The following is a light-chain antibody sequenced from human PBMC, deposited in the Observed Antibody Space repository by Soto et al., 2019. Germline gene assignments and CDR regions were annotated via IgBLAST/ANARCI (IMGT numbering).Light chain of an antibody. J-gene: IGKJ1*01. Sequence: EIVLTQSPGTLSLSPGERATLSCRASQSFSSNVAWYQQKPGQAPRLLIYGASSRATGIPDRFSGSGSGTDFTLTISRLEPEDFAVYYCQQYGSSPWTFGQGTKVDIK. V-gene: IGKV3-20*01. CDR1: QSFSSN. CDR2: GAS. CDR3: QQYGSSPWT.